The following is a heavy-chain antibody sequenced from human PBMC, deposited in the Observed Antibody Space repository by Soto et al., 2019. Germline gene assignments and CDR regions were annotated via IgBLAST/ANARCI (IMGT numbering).Heavy chain of an antibody. D-gene: IGHD6-19*01. CDR1: GGTFSSYA. CDR3: GGAGRVAGQDYYYYGMDV. J-gene: IGHJ6*02. CDR2: IIPIFGTA. V-gene: IGHV1-69*01. Sequence: QVQLVQSGAEVKKPGSSVKVSCKASGGTFSSYAISWVRQAPGQGLEWMGGIIPIFGTANYAQKFQGRVTITADEYTGTAYMELSSLGSEESAVDYCGGAGRVAGQDYYYYGMDVWGQGTTVTVSS.